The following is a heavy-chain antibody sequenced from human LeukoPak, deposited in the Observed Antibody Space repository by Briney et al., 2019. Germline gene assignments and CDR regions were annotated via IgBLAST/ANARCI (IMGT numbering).Heavy chain of an antibody. V-gene: IGHV1-58*02. CDR3: AADRHYDSSGYYSRLNAFDI. D-gene: IGHD3-22*01. Sequence: GASVTVSCKASGFTFTSSAMQWVRQARGQRLEWIGWIVVGSGNTNYAQKFQERVTITRDMSTSTAYMELSSLRSEDTAVYYCAADRHYDSSGYYSRLNAFDIWGQGTMVTVSS. CDR1: GFTFTSSA. J-gene: IGHJ3*02. CDR2: IVVGSGNT.